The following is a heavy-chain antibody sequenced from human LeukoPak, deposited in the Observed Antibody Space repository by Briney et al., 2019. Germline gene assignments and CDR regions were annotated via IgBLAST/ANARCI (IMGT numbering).Heavy chain of an antibody. D-gene: IGHD3-10*01. CDR3: ARHYGP. CDR1: GDSISSSTYY. V-gene: IGHV4-39*01. J-gene: IGHJ4*02. CDR2: ISHTGTT. Sequence: SETLSLTCIVSGDSISSSTYYWAWIRQPPGKGLEWIGSISHTGTTYYKPSLKSQVTISVDASKSQFSLRLNSVTAADTAVYYCARHYGPWGQGTLVTVSS.